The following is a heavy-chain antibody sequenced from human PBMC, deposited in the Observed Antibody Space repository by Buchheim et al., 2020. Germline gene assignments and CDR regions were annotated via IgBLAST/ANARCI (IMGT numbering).Heavy chain of an antibody. D-gene: IGHD6-19*01. V-gene: IGHV5-10-1*03. CDR2: IDPSDSYT. CDR1: GYSFTSYW. Sequence: EVQLVQSGAEVKKPGESLRISCKGSGYSFTSYWISWVRQMPGKGLEWMGRIDPSDSYTNYSPSFQGHVTISADKSISTAYPQWSNLKASDTAMYYCARHFFGKQWLPDSNWFDPWGQGTL. J-gene: IGHJ5*02. CDR3: ARHFFGKQWLPDSNWFDP.